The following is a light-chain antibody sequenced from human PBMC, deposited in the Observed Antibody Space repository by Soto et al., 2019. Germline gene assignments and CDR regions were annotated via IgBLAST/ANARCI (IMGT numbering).Light chain of an antibody. J-gene: IGKJ2*03. CDR2: KAS. CDR1: QRINIW. Sequence: DIQMAQSPSTLSASVGDTVTITCRASQRINIWLAWYQQKPGRAPKLLIYKASGLQNGVPSRFSGSGSGTEITLTVRSLQPDDFAAYYCQQYESYPYSFGQGTKLEIK. V-gene: IGKV1-5*03. CDR3: QQYESYPYS.